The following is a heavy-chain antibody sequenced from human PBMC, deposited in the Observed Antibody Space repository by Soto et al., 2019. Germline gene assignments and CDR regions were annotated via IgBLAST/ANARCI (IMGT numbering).Heavy chain of an antibody. CDR2: ISQSGGTT. V-gene: IGHV3-23*01. CDR1: GFTFGSYA. CDR3: AKYSASPSVSGSYRVRPYYFYYYMDV. J-gene: IGHJ6*03. D-gene: IGHD3-10*01. Sequence: EVQLLESGGGLVHPGGSLRVSCAASGFTFGSYAMSWVRQAPGKGLEWVSSISQSGGTTYYANSVHGRFTLSRDNSKNTLFLQMNSLRAEDTAVYYCAKYSASPSVSGSYRVRPYYFYYYMDVWGKGTTVTVSS.